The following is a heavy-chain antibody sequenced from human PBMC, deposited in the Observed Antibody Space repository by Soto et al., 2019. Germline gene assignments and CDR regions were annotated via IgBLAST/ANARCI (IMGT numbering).Heavy chain of an antibody. J-gene: IGHJ6*02. V-gene: IGHV3-48*03. D-gene: IGHD3-10*01. CDR3: ARGHGAYGMDV. Sequence: EVQLVESGGGLVQPGGSLRLSCAASGFSFSNYEMNWVRQAPGKGLERVSYISSSGSTIYYADSVKGRFTISRDNAKNSLYLQMNSLRAEDTAVYYCARGHGAYGMDVWGQGTTVTVSS. CDR2: ISSSGSTI. CDR1: GFSFSNYE.